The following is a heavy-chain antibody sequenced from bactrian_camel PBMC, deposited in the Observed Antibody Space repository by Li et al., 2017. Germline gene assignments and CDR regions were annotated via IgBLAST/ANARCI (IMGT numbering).Heavy chain of an antibody. Sequence: VQLVESGGGLVQPGESLRISCTASGFTFTNNWMHWVRQAPGKGLEWVASIYPGDGSVHSVDFVKGRFTISQDNAKNTVYLQMNSVKPEDTAVYYCVRDLGTTGWYFDNWGQGTQVTVS. V-gene: IGHV3S19*01. CDR2: IYPGDGSV. CDR1: GFTFTNNW. J-gene: IGHJ6*01. D-gene: IGHD5*01. CDR3: VRDLGTTGWYFDN.